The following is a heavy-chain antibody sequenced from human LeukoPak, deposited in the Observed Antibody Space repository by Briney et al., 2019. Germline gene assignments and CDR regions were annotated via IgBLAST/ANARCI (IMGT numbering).Heavy chain of an antibody. D-gene: IGHD5-18*01. CDR3: ARRQSAMGRGTYWFDP. V-gene: IGHV5-51*01. CDR1: GYSFTSYW. J-gene: IGHJ5*02. CDR2: IYPGDSDT. Sequence: GESLKISCKGSGYSFTSYWIGWVRQMPGKGLEWMGIIYPGDSDTRYSPSFQGQVTISADKSISTAYLQWSSLKASDTAMYYCARRQSAMGRGTYWFDPWGQGTLVTVSS.